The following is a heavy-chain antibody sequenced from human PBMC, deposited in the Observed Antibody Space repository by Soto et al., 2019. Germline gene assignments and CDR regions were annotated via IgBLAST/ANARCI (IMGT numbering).Heavy chain of an antibody. Sequence: SETLSLTCTVSGGSISSGGYYWSWIRQHPGKGLERIGYIYYSGSTYYNPSLKSRVTISVDTSKNQFSLKLSSVTAADTAVYYCARAQITMVRGVIIDHWFDPWGQGTLVTVSS. CDR2: IYYSGST. V-gene: IGHV4-31*03. D-gene: IGHD3-10*01. CDR3: ARAQITMVRGVIIDHWFDP. CDR1: GGSISSGGYY. J-gene: IGHJ5*02.